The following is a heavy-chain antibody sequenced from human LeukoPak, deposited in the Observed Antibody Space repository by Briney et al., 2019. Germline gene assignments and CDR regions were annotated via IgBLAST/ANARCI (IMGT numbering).Heavy chain of an antibody. CDR2: IYTSGGT. Sequence: PSQTLSLTCTVSGGSISSGSYYWSWIRQPAGKGLEWIGRIYTSGGTNYNPSLKSRVTISVDTSKNQFSLKLSSVTAADTAVYYCAARVVGATDYYYMDVWGKGTTVTVSS. D-gene: IGHD1-26*01. J-gene: IGHJ6*03. CDR3: AARVVGATDYYYMDV. V-gene: IGHV4-61*02. CDR1: GGSISSGSYY.